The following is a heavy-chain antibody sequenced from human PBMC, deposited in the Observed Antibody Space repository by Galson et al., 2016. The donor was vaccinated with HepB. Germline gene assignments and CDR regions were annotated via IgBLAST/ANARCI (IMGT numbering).Heavy chain of an antibody. V-gene: IGHV1-3*01. Sequence: SVKVSCKASGYTFTSYTIHWVRQAPGQRLEWMGWINADSGNTKYSQKFQGRVTMTTDTSTSTVYMELRSLRSDDTGIYYCARDMAALSGGGGWFDPWGQGTLVTVSS. J-gene: IGHJ5*02. CDR2: INADSGNT. D-gene: IGHD3-10*02. CDR3: ARDMAALSGGGGWFDP. CDR1: GYTFTSYT.